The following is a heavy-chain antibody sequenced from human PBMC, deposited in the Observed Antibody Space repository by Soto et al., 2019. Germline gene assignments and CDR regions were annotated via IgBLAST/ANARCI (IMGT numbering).Heavy chain of an antibody. CDR3: TTIGGGAVAGLNRY. V-gene: IGHV3-15*07. CDR2: IKSKTDGGTT. CDR1: GFTFSNAW. D-gene: IGHD6-19*01. Sequence: EVQLVESGGGLVKPGGSLRLSCAASGFTFSNAWMNWVRQAPGKGLEWVGRIKSKTDGGTTDYAALVKGRFTISRDDSKNTLYLQMNSLKTEDTAVYYCTTIGGGAVAGLNRYWGQGTLVTVSS. J-gene: IGHJ4*02.